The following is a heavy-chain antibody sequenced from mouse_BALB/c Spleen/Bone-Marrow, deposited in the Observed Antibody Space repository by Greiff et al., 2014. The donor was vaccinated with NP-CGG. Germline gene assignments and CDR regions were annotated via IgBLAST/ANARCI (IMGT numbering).Heavy chain of an antibody. V-gene: IGHV14-3*02. CDR3: APYYYGSSQFAY. D-gene: IGHD1-1*01. J-gene: IGHJ3*01. CDR2: IDPANGNT. Sequence: EVQLQQSGAELVEPGASVKLSCTASGFNIKDTYMHWVKQRPEQGLEWIGRIDPANGNTKYDPKFQGKATITADTSSNTAYLQLSSLTSEDTAVYYCAPYYYGSSQFAYWGQRTLVTVSA. CDR1: GFNIKDTY.